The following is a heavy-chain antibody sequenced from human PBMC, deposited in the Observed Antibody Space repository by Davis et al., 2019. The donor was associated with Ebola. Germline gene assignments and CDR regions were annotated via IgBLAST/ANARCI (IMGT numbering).Heavy chain of an antibody. D-gene: IGHD4-17*01. CDR3: AGNSVTTRLDYYGMDV. CDR2: SNAGNGNT. J-gene: IGHJ6*02. CDR1: GYTFTRFA. V-gene: IGHV1-3*01. Sequence: AASVKVPCKASGYTFTRFAIHWVRQAPGQRLEWMGWSNAGNGNTIYSQNFQGRVTITRDTSASTVYMELSSLRSEDTAVYYCAGNSVTTRLDYYGMDVWGQGTTVTVSS.